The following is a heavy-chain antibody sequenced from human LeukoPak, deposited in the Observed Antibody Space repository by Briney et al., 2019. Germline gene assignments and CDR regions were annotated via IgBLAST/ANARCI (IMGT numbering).Heavy chain of an antibody. CDR1: GYTFTSYA. CDR2: INAGNGNT. Sequence: ASVKVSCKASGYTFTSYAMHWVRQAPGQRLEWMGWINAGNGNTKYSQKFQGRVTITRDTSASTAYMGLSSLRSEDTAVYYCARVPQRGENYFDYWGQGTLVTVSS. CDR3: ARVPQRGENYFDY. D-gene: IGHD3-16*01. J-gene: IGHJ4*02. V-gene: IGHV1-3*01.